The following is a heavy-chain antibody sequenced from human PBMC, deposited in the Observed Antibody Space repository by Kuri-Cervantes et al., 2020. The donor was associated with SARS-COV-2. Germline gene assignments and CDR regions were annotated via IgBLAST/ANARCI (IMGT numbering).Heavy chain of an antibody. CDR3: ATDIAAAGTWEYAFDI. J-gene: IGHJ3*02. CDR1: GYTFTSYD. D-gene: IGHD6-13*01. CDR2: ISAYNGNT. V-gene: IGHV1-18*01. Sequence: ASVKVSCKASGYTFTSYDINWVRQAPGQGLEWMGWISAYNGNTNYAQKLQGRVTMTTDTSTSTAYMELRSLRSDDTAVYYCATDIAAAGTWEYAFDIWGQGTMVTVSS.